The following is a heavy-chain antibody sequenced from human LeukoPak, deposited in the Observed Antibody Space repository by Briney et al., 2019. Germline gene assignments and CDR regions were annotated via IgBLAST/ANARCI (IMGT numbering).Heavy chain of an antibody. Sequence: GESLKISCKGSGYSFSSYWIAWVRQMPGKGLEWMAIIHPGDSDTRYSPSFQGQVTISADKSISTAYLQWSSLKASDTAMYYCARTPVDYYYYYVDVWGKGTPVTVSS. J-gene: IGHJ6*03. V-gene: IGHV5-51*01. CDR3: ARTPVDYYYYYVDV. D-gene: IGHD2-2*01. CDR1: GYSFSSYW. CDR2: IHPGDSDT.